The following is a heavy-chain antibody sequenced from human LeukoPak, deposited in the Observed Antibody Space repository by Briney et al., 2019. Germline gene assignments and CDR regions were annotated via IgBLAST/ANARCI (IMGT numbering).Heavy chain of an antibody. V-gene: IGHV1-69*05. CDR2: IFPVFGTA. J-gene: IGHJ4*02. CDR1: GGTFSNYA. CDR3: ARGNYWSEFGY. Sequence: SVKVSCKASGGTFSNYAISWVRQAPGEGLEWMGGIFPVFGTAYYAQKFQARVTITTDESTSTGYMEMSSLRSEDTAIYYCARGNYWSEFGYWGQGTLVTVSS. D-gene: IGHD2-8*02.